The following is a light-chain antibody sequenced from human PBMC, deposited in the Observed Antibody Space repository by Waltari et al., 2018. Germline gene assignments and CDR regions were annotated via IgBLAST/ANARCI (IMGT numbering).Light chain of an antibody. Sequence: EIVLTQSPGTLSLSPGERATLSCRASQSVSNYLAWYQQKPGQAPRLLIYGASSRATGIPDRFSGSGSGTDFTLTISRLQPEDFAMYYCQQYGSSPYTFGQGTKLEIK. CDR2: GAS. J-gene: IGKJ2*01. CDR3: QQYGSSPYT. CDR1: QSVSNY. V-gene: IGKV3-20*01.